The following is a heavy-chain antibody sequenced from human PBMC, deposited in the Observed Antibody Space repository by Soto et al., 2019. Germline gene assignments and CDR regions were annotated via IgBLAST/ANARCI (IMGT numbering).Heavy chain of an antibody. Sequence: EVQLVESGGGLVKPGGSLRVSCAASGFTFSNYTMNWVRQAPGKGLEWVSAISSSSLYIYYADSVKGRFTISRDNAKNSLYLQMNSLGAEDTAVYYCARANYYFWSGYSNYFGMDVWGQGTTVTVSS. CDR2: ISSSSLYI. V-gene: IGHV3-21*01. CDR3: ARANYYFWSGYSNYFGMDV. CDR1: GFTFSNYT. J-gene: IGHJ6*02. D-gene: IGHD3-3*01.